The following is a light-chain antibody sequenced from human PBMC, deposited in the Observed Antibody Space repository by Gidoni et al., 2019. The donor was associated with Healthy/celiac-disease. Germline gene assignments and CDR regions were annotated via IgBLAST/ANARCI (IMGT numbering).Light chain of an antibody. CDR3: QQYGSSPT. V-gene: IGKV3-20*01. CDR2: GAS. J-gene: IGKJ5*01. CDR1: QSVSSSY. Sequence: EIVLTQSPGTLSLSPGERATLSCTASQSVSSSYLAWYPQKPGQAPRLLIYGASSRATGIPDRFSGSGSGTDFTLPISSLEPEDFAVSYCQQYGSSPTFGQGTRLEI.